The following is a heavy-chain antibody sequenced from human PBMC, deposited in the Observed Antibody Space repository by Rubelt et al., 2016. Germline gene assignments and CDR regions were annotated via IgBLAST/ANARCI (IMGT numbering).Heavy chain of an antibody. D-gene: IGHD3-16*02. Sequence: QVQLVESGGGVVQPGRSLRLSCAASGFTFSSYAMHWVRQAPGKGLEWVAVISYDGSNKYYADSVKGRFTISRDNSKNTLYLQMNGLRAEDTAVYYCARDPDPYYDYVWGSYRYPDYWGQGTLVTVSS. CDR3: ARDPDPYYDYVWGSYRYPDY. J-gene: IGHJ4*02. CDR2: ISYDGSNK. V-gene: IGHV3-30*04. CDR1: GFTFSSYA.